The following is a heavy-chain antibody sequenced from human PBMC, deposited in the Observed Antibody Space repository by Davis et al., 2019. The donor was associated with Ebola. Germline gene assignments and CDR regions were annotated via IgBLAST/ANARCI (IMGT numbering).Heavy chain of an antibody. D-gene: IGHD2-2*01. CDR1: GFTFSSYA. V-gene: IGHV3-74*01. Sequence: HTGGSLRLSCAASGFTFSSYAMSWVRQAPGKGLVWVSRINSDGSSTSYADSVKGRFTISRDNAKNTLYLQMNSLRAEDTAVYYCARVGGVVVVPAAIHYYYGMDVWGQGTTVTVSS. CDR2: INSDGSST. J-gene: IGHJ6*02. CDR3: ARVGGVVVVPAAIHYYYGMDV.